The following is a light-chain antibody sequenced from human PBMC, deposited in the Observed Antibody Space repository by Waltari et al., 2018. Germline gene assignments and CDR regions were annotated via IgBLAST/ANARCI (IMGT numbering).Light chain of an antibody. Sequence: VLMTQPPATLSASPGERVTLSCRASQNIHDNLAWYQQKPGQAPRLLIYGASTRATDIPARFRGSGSGTEFTLTINSLQSEDLGIYYCQQYNKWPPLTFGGGTKVEIK. CDR2: GAS. J-gene: IGKJ4*01. CDR3: QQYNKWPPLT. V-gene: IGKV3-15*01. CDR1: QNIHDN.